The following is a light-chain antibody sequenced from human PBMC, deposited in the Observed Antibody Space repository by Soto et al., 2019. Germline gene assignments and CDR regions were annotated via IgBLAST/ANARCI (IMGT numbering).Light chain of an antibody. J-gene: IGKJ1*01. V-gene: IGKV3-20*01. CDR1: QSVSSGY. CDR2: GAS. Sequence: EIVVTQSPGTLSLSPGDGATLSCRASQSVSSGYLAWYQQKPGQAPRLLIYGASRRATGIPDRFSGSGSGTDFTLSISRLEPEDFAVYWCQHYGNSPTFGQGTKVQIK. CDR3: QHYGNSPT.